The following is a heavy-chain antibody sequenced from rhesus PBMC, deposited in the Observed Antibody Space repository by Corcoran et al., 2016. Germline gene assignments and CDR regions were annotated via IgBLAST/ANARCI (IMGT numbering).Heavy chain of an antibody. CDR3: ASAYSKLIVRFDV. Sequence: QVRLQQWGEGLVKPSETLSLTCAVSGSSISGYYWSWIRQPPGKGLEWIGNIDGNSASTNYNPSLKNRVTISKDTSKNQFSLKLSSVTAADTAVYYCASAYSKLIVRFDVWGPGVLVTVSS. D-gene: IGHD4-23*01. V-gene: IGHV4-73*01. CDR2: IDGNSAST. CDR1: GSSISGYY. J-gene: IGHJ5-1*01.